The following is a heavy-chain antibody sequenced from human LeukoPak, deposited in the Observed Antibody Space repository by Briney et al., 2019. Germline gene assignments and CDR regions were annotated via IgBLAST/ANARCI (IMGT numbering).Heavy chain of an antibody. D-gene: IGHD6-19*01. J-gene: IGHJ4*02. V-gene: IGHV4-34*01. CDR3: ARGSGYSSGWLRY. CDR2: INHSGST. Sequence: SETLSLTCGVYGGPFSDHYWSWIRQTPGKGLEWMGEINHSGSTNYNPSLKSRVTISVDTSKNQFSLKLSSVTAADTAVYYCARGSGYSSGWLRYWGQGTLVTVSS. CDR1: GGPFSDHY.